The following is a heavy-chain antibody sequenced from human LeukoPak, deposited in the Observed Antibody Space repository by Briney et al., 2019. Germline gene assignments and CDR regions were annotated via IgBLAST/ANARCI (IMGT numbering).Heavy chain of an antibody. Sequence: GGSLRLSCAASGFTFSSYAMSWVRQAPGKGLEWVSAISGSGSSTYYADSVKGRFTISRDNAKNSLYLQMNSLRAEDTAVYYCARETGQRFDYWGLGTLVTVSS. D-gene: IGHD6-25*01. CDR3: ARETGQRFDY. CDR2: ISGSGSST. J-gene: IGHJ4*02. V-gene: IGHV3-23*01. CDR1: GFTFSSYA.